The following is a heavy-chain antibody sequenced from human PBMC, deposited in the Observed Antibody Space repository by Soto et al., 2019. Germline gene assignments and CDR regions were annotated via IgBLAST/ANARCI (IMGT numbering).Heavy chain of an antibody. Sequence: QVQLQESGPGLVKPSETLSLTCTVSGGSISSYYWSWLRQPPGKGLEWIGYIYYSGSTNYNPSLKSRVTISVDTSKNQFSLKLSSVTAADTAVYYCARVGTMIVFDYWGQGTLVTVSS. V-gene: IGHV4-59*01. CDR1: GGSISSYY. J-gene: IGHJ4*02. CDR2: IYYSGST. D-gene: IGHD3-22*01. CDR3: ARVGTMIVFDY.